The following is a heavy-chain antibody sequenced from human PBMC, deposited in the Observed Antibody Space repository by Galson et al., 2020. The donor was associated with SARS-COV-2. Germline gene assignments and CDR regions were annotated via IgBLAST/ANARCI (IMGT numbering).Heavy chain of an antibody. CDR1: GYTFTGYY. D-gene: IGHD6-19*01. J-gene: IGHJ4*02. V-gene: IGHV1-2*04. CDR2: INPNSGGT. Sequence: ASVKVSCKASGYTFTGYYMHWVRQAPGQGLEWMGWINPNSGGTNYAQKFQGWVTMTRDTSISTAYMELSRLRSDDTAVYYCARGGIAVPTPLDYWGQGTLVTVSS. CDR3: ARGGIAVPTPLDY.